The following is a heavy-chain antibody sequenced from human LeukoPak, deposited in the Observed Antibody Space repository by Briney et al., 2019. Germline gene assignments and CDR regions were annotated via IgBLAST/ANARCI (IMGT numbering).Heavy chain of an antibody. D-gene: IGHD2-2*01. CDR2: IKQDGSEG. V-gene: IGHV3-7*01. CDR3: ATRSCSISACRASSYHCMDF. Sequence: PGGSLRHSCAASGFTFSSYSMNWVRQAPGKGLEWVANIKQDGSEGYYVDSVKGRFTVSRGNAKSSLYLQLNSLRAEDTAVYYCATRSCSISACRASSYHCMDFWGKGTTVTVSS. J-gene: IGHJ6*03. CDR1: GFTFSSYS.